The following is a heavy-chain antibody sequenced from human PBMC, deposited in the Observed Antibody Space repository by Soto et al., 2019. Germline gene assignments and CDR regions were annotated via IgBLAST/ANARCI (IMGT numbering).Heavy chain of an antibody. Sequence: TSETLSLTCAVYGGSFSGYYWSWIRQPPGKGLEWIGEISHSGSSTYNPSLKSRVTISVDTSKNQFSLKLSSVTAADTAVYYCARGSPFCTSTSCYDQFDYWGQGTLVTVSS. J-gene: IGHJ4*02. D-gene: IGHD2-2*01. CDR1: GGSFSGYY. CDR3: ARGSPFCTSTSCYDQFDY. V-gene: IGHV4-34*01. CDR2: ISHSGSS.